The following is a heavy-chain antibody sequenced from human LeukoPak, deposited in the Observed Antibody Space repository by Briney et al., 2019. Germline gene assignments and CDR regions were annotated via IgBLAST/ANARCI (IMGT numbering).Heavy chain of an antibody. CDR3: ARATVVVVINWFDP. D-gene: IGHD4-23*01. CDR1: GYTFSSYG. V-gene: IGHV1-18*01. J-gene: IGHJ5*02. CDR2: ISAYDGNT. Sequence: ASVKVSCKASGYTFSSYGISWVRQAPGQGLEWMGWISAYDGNTNYARKFQGRVTMTTDTSTITAYMELRSLRSDDTAVYYCARATVVVVINWFDPWGQGTLVTVSS.